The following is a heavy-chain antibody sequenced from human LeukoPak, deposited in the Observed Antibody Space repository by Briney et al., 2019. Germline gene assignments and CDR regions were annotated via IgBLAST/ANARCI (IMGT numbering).Heavy chain of an antibody. CDR3: AKDGVSATGTRFRLFAS. CDR2: ISWGGGTK. V-gene: IGHV3-9*01. D-gene: IGHD1-1*01. CDR1: GFTFNDFA. Sequence: GGSLRLSCAASGFTFNDFAMRWVRQAPGKGLEWVSSISWGGGTKVYADSVKGRSTISRDNAKNSLYLQMDSLRAEDTALYYCAKDGVSATGTRFRLFASWGQGTLVTVSS. J-gene: IGHJ4*02.